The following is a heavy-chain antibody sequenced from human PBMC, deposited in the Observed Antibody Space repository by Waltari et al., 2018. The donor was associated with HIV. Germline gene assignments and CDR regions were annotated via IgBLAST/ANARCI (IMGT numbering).Heavy chain of an antibody. CDR1: GFSLSDYA. D-gene: IGHD6-13*01. Sequence: EAQLLEYGGGLVQPGGYLRLPCAAYGFSLSDYASNRVRQAPGKGLEWVSAISGSGGSTYYADSVKGRFTISRDISKNTLYLQMNSLRAEDTAVYFCVKEYQYSHSWYSFYGTDVWGQGTTVTVSS. CDR2: ISGSGGST. CDR3: VKEYQYSHSWYSFYGTDV. J-gene: IGHJ6*02. V-gene: IGHV3-23*01.